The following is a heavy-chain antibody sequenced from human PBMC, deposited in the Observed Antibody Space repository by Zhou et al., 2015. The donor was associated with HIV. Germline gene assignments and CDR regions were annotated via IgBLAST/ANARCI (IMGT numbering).Heavy chain of an antibody. CDR1: GGTFSSYA. Sequence: QVQLVQSGAEVKKPGSSVKVSCKASGGTFSSYAISWVRQAPGQGLEWMGGIIPIFGTANYAQKFQGRVTITADESTSTAYMELSSLRSEDTAVYYCARDLRYYYDSSGYLWYFDLVGPWHPGHCLL. CDR2: IIPIFGTA. D-gene: IGHD3-22*01. CDR3: ARDLRYYYDSSGYLWYFDL. V-gene: IGHV1-69*01. J-gene: IGHJ2*01.